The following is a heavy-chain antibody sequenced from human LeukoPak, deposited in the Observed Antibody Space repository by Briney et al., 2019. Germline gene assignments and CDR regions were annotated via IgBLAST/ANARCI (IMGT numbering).Heavy chain of an antibody. D-gene: IGHD3-10*01. V-gene: IGHV4-34*01. CDR3: ARGRVLLWFGESTSFDY. CDR1: GGSFSGYY. Sequence: XETLSLTCAVYGGSFSGYYWSWIRQPPGKGLEWVGEINHSGSTNYNPSLKSRVTISVDTSKNQFSLKLSSVTAADTAVYYCARGRVLLWFGESTSFDYWGQGTLVTVSS. CDR2: INHSGST. J-gene: IGHJ4*02.